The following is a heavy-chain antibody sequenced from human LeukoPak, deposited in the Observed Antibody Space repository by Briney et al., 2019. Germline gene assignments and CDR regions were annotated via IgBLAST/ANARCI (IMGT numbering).Heavy chain of an antibody. D-gene: IGHD3-10*02. CDR1: GFTVDSNY. J-gene: IGHJ4*02. Sequence: GGSLRLSCAASGFTVDSNYLSWVRQAPGKGLEWVSTIYTGGNTYYAASVKGRFTISRDSGKNSVYLQMNSLTTDDTAFYFCAKELDTMFFDYWGQGALVTVSS. CDR2: IYTGGNT. CDR3: AKELDTMFFDY. V-gene: IGHV3-53*05.